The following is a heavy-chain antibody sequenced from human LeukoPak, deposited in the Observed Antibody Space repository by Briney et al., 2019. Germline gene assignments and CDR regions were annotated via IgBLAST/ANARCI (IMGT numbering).Heavy chain of an antibody. V-gene: IGHV1-18*01. Sequence: ASVKVSCKASGYTFTSYGISWVRQAPGQGLEWMGWISAYNGNTNYAQKLQGRVTMTTDTSTSTAYMELRSLRSDDTAVYYCARDLYYYGSGSYPSDYWGQGTLVTVSS. CDR3: ARDLYYYGSGSYPSDY. J-gene: IGHJ4*02. CDR2: ISAYNGNT. CDR1: GYTFTSYG. D-gene: IGHD3-10*01.